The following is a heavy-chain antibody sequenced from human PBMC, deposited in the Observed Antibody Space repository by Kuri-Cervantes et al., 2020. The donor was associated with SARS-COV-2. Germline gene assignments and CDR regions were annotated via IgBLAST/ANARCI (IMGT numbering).Heavy chain of an antibody. D-gene: IGHD3-22*01. J-gene: IGHJ4*02. V-gene: IGHV3-30*04. CDR2: ISYDGSNK. Sequence: LSLNCAASGFTFSSYAMHWVRQAPGKGLEWVTVISYDGSNKYYADSVKGRFTISRDNSKNTLYLQMNSLRAEDTAVYYCARDYDSSGHMLDYWGQGTLVTVSS. CDR1: GFTFSSYA. CDR3: ARDYDSSGHMLDY.